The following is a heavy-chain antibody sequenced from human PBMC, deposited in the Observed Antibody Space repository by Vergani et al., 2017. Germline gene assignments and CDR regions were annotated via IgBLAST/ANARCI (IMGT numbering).Heavy chain of an antibody. Sequence: VQLVESGGGVVQPGRSLRLSCAASGFTFSSYGMHWVRQAPGKGLEWVAVIWYDGSNKYYADSVKGRFTISRDNSKNTLYLQMNSLRAEDTAVYYCARAQLERQARLARGFGYWGQGTLVTVSS. V-gene: IGHV3-33*01. CDR3: ARAQLERQARLARGFGY. CDR2: IWYDGSNK. D-gene: IGHD1-1*01. J-gene: IGHJ4*02. CDR1: GFTFSSYG.